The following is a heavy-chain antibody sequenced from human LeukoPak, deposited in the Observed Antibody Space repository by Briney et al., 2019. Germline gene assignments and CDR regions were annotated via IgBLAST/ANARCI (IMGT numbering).Heavy chain of an antibody. J-gene: IGHJ4*02. CDR1: GDSITSRSFY. D-gene: IGHD3-10*01. CDR3: ARVETAASPGSYSLYFDY. CDR2: VYYSGRT. V-gene: IGHV4-39*07. Sequence: SETLSLTCFVSGDSITSRSFYWGWIRQPPGKNLEWNGNVYYSGRTSYNPSLKSRVTISVDTSKNQFSLKLSSVTAADTAVYYCARVETAASPGSYSLYFDYWGQGTLVTVSS.